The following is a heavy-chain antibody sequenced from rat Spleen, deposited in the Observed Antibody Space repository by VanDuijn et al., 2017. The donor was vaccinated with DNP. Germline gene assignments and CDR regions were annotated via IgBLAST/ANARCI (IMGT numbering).Heavy chain of an antibody. CDR2: MWSGGST. CDR3: ARDPHYYSGEAFAY. V-gene: IGHV2S63*01. D-gene: IGHD1-1*01. Sequence: VQLKESGPGLVQPSQTLSLTCTVSGFSLTDYSVHWVRQPPGKGLEWMGVMWSGGSTAYNSALKSRLSISRDTSKSQVFLKMSSLKTEDTATYYCARDPHYYSGEAFAYWGQGTLVTVSS. CDR1: GFSLTDYS. J-gene: IGHJ3*01.